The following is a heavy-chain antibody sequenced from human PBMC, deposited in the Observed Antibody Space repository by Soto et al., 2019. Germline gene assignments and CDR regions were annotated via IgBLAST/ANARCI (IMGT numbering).Heavy chain of an antibody. D-gene: IGHD3-16*02. Sequence: GGSLRLSCAASGFTFSSYEMNWVRQAPGMGLEWVSYISSSGSTIYYADSVKGRFTISRDNAKNSLYLQMNSLRAEDTAVYYCAREGTMITFGGVIVRSDDWGQGTLVTVSS. CDR2: ISSSGSTI. CDR1: GFTFSSYE. V-gene: IGHV3-48*03. J-gene: IGHJ4*02. CDR3: AREGTMITFGGVIVRSDD.